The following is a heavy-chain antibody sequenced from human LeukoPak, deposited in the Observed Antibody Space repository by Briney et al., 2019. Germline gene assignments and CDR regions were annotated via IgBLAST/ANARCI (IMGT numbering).Heavy chain of an antibody. CDR1: GYSFTSYW. CDR2: IYPGDSDT. J-gene: IGHJ4*02. D-gene: IGHD3-22*01. Sequence: GESLKISCKGSGYSFTSYWIGWVRQMPGKGLEWMGIIYPGDSDTRYSPSFQGQVTISADKSISTAYLQWSSLKASDTAMYYCARRYYCDSSGYSYFDYWGQGTLVTVSS. CDR3: ARRYYCDSSGYSYFDY. V-gene: IGHV5-51*01.